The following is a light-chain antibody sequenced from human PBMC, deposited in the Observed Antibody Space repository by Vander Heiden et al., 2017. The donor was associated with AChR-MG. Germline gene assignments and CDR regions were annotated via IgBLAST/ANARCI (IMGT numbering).Light chain of an antibody. CDR3: QAWDSSTVV. CDR2: QDS. J-gene: IGLJ2*01. CDR1: KLGDRY. V-gene: IGLV3-1*01. Sequence: SYELTQPPPVSVSPGQTASFACSGDKLGDRYACWYQQKPGQSPVLVIYQDSKRPSGIPGRFSGSNSGNTATLAISGTQAMDEADYYCQAWDSSTVVFGGGTKLTVL.